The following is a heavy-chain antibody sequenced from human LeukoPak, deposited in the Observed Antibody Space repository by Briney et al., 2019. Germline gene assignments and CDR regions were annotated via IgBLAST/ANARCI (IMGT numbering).Heavy chain of an antibody. CDR1: GFTFDDYG. J-gene: IGHJ4*02. CDR2: INWNGGST. D-gene: IGHD2-2*02. CDR3: ARADQLLYDY. Sequence: GRSLRLSCAASGFTFDDYGMSWVRQAPGKGLEWVSGINWNGGSTGYADSVRGRFTISRDNAKNSLYLQMNSLRAEDTALYYCARADQLLYDYWGQGTLVTVSS. V-gene: IGHV3-20*04.